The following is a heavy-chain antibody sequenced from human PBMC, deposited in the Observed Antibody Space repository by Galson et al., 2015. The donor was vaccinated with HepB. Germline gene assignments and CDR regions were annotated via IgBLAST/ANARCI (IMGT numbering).Heavy chain of an antibody. Sequence: SVKVSCKASGYTFTSYDINWVRQATGQGLEWMGWMNPNSGNTGYAQKFQGRVTMTRNTSISTAYMELSSLRSEDTAVYYCARGGPEIKDGVHDFWYGPRSHPSYYYYYGMDVWGQGTTVTVSS. CDR1: GYTFTSYD. V-gene: IGHV1-8*01. CDR3: ARGGPEIKDGVHDFWYGPRSHPSYYYYYGMDV. J-gene: IGHJ6*02. D-gene: IGHD3-3*01. CDR2: MNPNSGNT.